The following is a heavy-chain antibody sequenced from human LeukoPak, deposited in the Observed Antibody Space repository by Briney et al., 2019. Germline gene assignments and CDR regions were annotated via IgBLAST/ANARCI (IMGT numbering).Heavy chain of an antibody. Sequence: ASVKVSCKASGYTFTGYYMHGVREAPGQGLDWRGCINPNSGGTNYAQKFQGRVTMTRDTSISTAYMELSRLRSDDTAVYYCARGRFCCSSSPRVLVYWGQGTLVTVSS. CDR3: ARGRFCCSSSPRVLVY. CDR2: INPNSGGT. D-gene: IGHD6-6*01. CDR1: GYTFTGYY. V-gene: IGHV1-2*02. J-gene: IGHJ4*02.